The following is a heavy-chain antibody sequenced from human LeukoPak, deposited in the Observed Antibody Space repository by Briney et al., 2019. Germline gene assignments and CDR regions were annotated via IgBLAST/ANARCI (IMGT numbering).Heavy chain of an antibody. CDR2: RRYDGNNK. J-gene: IGHJ4*02. CDR3: AKDAGLNSYGSWLDY. D-gene: IGHD5-18*01. Sequence: GGSLRLSCATSGFTFSSYGVHWVRQAPGKGLEWVAFRRYDGNNKYYAESVEGRFTISRDNSNSTVYLHMNSLRTEDTAMYYCAKDAGLNSYGSWLDYWGQGTLVTVSS. CDR1: GFTFSSYG. V-gene: IGHV3-30*02.